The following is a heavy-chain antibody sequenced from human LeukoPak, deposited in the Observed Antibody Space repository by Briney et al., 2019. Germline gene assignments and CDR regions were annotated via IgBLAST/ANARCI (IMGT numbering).Heavy chain of an antibody. J-gene: IGHJ4*02. D-gene: IGHD5-18*01. CDR3: ARLFASTAMPKN. Sequence: SETLSLTCTVPGGSISSSSYYWGWIRQPPGKGLEWIGSIYYSGSTYYNPSLKSRVTISVDTSKNQFSLKLSSVTAADTAVYYCARLFASTAMPKNWGQGTLVTVSS. V-gene: IGHV4-39*01. CDR1: GGSISSSSYY. CDR2: IYYSGST.